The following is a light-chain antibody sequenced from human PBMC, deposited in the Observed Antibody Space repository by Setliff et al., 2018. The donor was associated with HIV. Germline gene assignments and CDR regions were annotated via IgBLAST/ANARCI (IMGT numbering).Light chain of an antibody. CDR3: SSYTSSSTFYV. Sequence: ALTQPASVSGSPGQSITISCTGTSSDVGGYNYVSWYQQHPGKAPKLLIYDVSKRPSGVSNRFSGSKSGTTASLTISGLQAEDEADYYCSSYTSSSTFYVFGTGTKGTVL. V-gene: IGLV2-14*01. J-gene: IGLJ1*01. CDR2: DVS. CDR1: SSDVGGYNY.